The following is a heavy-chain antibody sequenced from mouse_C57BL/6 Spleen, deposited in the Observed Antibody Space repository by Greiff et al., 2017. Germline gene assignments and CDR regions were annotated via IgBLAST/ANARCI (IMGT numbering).Heavy chain of an antibody. J-gene: IGHJ4*01. V-gene: IGHV1-55*01. D-gene: IGHD2-3*01. CDR1: GYTFTSYW. CDR3: ARGWLLVGNAMDY. Sequence: QVQLQQPGAELVKPGASVKMSCKASGYTFTSYWITWVKQRPGQGLEWIGDIYPGSGSTNYNEKFKSKATLTVDTSSSTAYMQLSSLTSEDSAVYYCARGWLLVGNAMDYWGQGTSVTVSS. CDR2: IYPGSGST.